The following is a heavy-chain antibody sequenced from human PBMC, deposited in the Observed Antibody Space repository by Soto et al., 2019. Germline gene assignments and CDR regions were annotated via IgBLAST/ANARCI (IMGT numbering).Heavy chain of an antibody. Sequence: ASVKVSCKASGYTFTAYDIHWVLQAPGQGLEWMGWINPNSGDTNYAQNFQGRVIMTRDTSISTAYMELSRLRSDDTAVYYCTRPAPGPFYYDSSGYFISDYWGQGTLVTVSS. D-gene: IGHD3-22*01. J-gene: IGHJ4*02. CDR3: TRPAPGPFYYDSSGYFISDY. CDR2: INPNSGDT. V-gene: IGHV1-2*02. CDR1: GYTFTAYD.